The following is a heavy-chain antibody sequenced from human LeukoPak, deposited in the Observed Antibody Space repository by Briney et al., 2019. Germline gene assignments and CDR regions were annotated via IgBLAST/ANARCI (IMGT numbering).Heavy chain of an antibody. D-gene: IGHD1-26*01. V-gene: IGHV4-4*07. CDR3: GTSEVGSTTCDY. CDR1: GGSISDYH. Sequence: PSETLSLTCTVSGGSISDYHWSWIRQPAGKGLEWIGRIINSGGTNYNPSLKGRVTITVDKSKNQFSLKLSSVTAADTAVYYCGTSEVGSTTCDYWGQGTLVTVSS. CDR2: IINSGGT. J-gene: IGHJ4*02.